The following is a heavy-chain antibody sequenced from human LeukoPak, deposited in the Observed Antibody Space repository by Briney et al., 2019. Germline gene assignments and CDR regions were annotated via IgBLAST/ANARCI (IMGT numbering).Heavy chain of an antibody. V-gene: IGHV3-30*04. CDR1: GFTFSSYA. CDR3: ARENLAAAADY. CDR2: ISYDGSNK. D-gene: IGHD6-25*01. J-gene: IGHJ4*02. Sequence: GGSLRLSCAASGFTFSSYAMHWVRQAPGKGLEWVAVISYDGSNKYYADSVKGRFTISRDNAKNTLYLQMNSLRLEDTAVYYCARENLAAAADYWGQGTVVTVSS.